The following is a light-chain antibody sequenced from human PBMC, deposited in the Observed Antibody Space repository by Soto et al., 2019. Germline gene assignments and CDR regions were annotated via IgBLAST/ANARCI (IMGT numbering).Light chain of an antibody. CDR1: SSDVGGYNY. Sequence: QSVLTQPASVSGSPGQSITISCTGTSSDVGGYNYVSWYQQYPGKAPKLMIYEVTHRPSGVSNRFSGSKSGNTASLTISGLQAEDEADYYCSSYTSGSALYVFGTGTKLT. V-gene: IGLV2-14*01. CDR2: EVT. J-gene: IGLJ1*01. CDR3: SSYTSGSALYV.